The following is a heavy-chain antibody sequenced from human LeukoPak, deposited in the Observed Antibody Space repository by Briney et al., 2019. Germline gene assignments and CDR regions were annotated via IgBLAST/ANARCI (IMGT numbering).Heavy chain of an antibody. CDR3: ARGSSTMVRGVTPVYY. J-gene: IGHJ4*02. Sequence: SVKVSCKASGYTFTGYYMHWVRQAPGQGLEWMGWINPNSGGTNYAQKFQGRVTMTRDTSISTAYMELSRLRSDDTAVYYCARGSSTMVRGVTPVYYWGQGTLVTVSS. CDR1: GYTFTGYY. D-gene: IGHD3-10*01. CDR2: INPNSGGT. V-gene: IGHV1-2*02.